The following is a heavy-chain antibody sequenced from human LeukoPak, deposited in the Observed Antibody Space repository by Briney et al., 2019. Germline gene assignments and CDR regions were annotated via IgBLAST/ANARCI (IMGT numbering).Heavy chain of an antibody. Sequence: SETLSLTCTVSGGSISTTSYYWGWIRQPPGKGLEWIGSIYYTGITFYNAFLKSRVTISVDTSKSQFSLELSSLTAADTALYFCARHSSRDAFDIWGQGTMVTVSS. CDR3: ARHSSRDAFDI. D-gene: IGHD6-13*01. CDR1: GGSISTTSYY. V-gene: IGHV4-39*01. J-gene: IGHJ3*02. CDR2: IYYTGIT.